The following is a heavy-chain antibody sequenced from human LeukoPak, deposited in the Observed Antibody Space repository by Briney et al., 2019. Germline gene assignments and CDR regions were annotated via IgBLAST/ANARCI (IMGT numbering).Heavy chain of an antibody. V-gene: IGHV4-59*08. J-gene: IGHJ6*02. D-gene: IGHD1-26*01. CDR1: GGSISSYY. CDR3: ARHEGRGSYPYYYGMDV. CDR2: IYYSGST. Sequence: SETLSLTCTVSGGSISSYYWSWIRQPPGKGLEWIGYIYYSGSTNYNPSLKSRVTISVDTSKNQFSLKLSSVTAAGTAVYYCARHEGRGSYPYYYGMDVWGQGTTVTVSS.